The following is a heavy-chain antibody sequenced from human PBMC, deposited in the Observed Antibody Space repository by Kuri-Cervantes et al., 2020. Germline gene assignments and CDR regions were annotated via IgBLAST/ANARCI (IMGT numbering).Heavy chain of an antibody. Sequence: ESLKISCAVYGGSFSGYYWSWIRQPPGRGLEWIGEIFHSGSTNYNPSLKSRVTISVDKSKNRFSLRLSSVTAADTAVYYCARTFYDILTGYYHPNYFDYWGQGTLVTVSS. CDR1: GGSFSGYY. V-gene: IGHV4-34*12. CDR3: ARTFYDILTGYYHPNYFDY. D-gene: IGHD3-9*01. J-gene: IGHJ4*02. CDR2: IFHSGST.